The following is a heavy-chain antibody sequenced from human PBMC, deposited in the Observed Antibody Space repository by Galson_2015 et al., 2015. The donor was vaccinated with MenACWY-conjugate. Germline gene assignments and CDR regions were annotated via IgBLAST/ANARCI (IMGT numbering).Heavy chain of an antibody. CDR2: GGST. Sequence: GGSTYYAASVKGRFTISRDNSKNTLYLQMNSLRAEDTAVYYCARDWEVAGTSVFNAFDIWGQGTMVTVSS. J-gene: IGHJ3*02. V-gene: IGHV3-66*01. D-gene: IGHD6-19*01. CDR3: ARDWEVAGTSVFNAFDI.